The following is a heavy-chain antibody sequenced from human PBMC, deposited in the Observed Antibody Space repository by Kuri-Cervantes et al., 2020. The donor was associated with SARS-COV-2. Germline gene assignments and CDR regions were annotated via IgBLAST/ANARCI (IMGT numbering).Heavy chain of an antibody. Sequence: KVSCKGSGYSFTRQRIGWVRQRPGKGLEWMGIIYPGDSDTRYSPSFQGQVTISADKSISTAYLQWSSLKASDTAMYYCATGGDFGDYRWFDPWGQGTLVTVSS. CDR3: ATGGDFGDYRWFDP. V-gene: IGHV5-51*01. CDR1: GYSFTRQR. J-gene: IGHJ5*02. D-gene: IGHD4-17*01. CDR2: IYPGDSDT.